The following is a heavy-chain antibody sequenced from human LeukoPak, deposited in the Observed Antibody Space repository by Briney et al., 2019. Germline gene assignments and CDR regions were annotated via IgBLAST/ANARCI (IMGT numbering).Heavy chain of an antibody. Sequence: SETLSLTCTVSGGSISSSSYYWGWIRQPPGKGLEWIGSIYYNGSTYYNPSLKSRVTISVDTSKNQFSLKLSSVTAADTAVYYCARHRGNMVRGVIRGFDYWGQGTLVTVSS. CDR2: IYYNGST. D-gene: IGHD3-10*01. J-gene: IGHJ4*02. CDR3: ARHRGNMVRGVIRGFDY. CDR1: GGSISSSSYY. V-gene: IGHV4-39*01.